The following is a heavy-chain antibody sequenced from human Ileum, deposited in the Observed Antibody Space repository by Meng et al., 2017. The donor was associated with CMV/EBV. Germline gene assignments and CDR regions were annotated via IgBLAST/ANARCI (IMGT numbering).Heavy chain of an antibody. CDR2: LTSDGRT. J-gene: IGHJ4*01. Sequence: GEALKISCAASGFTFSRSWMHGGRQVPGKGLGWVSRLTSDGRTSYADFVKGRFTVSRDDATSTFYLQMNSLAAEDTAVYYCARDGSYKLDYWGQGNPV. CDR1: GFTFSRSW. D-gene: IGHD3-10*01. V-gene: IGHV3-74*03. CDR3: ARDGSYKLDY.